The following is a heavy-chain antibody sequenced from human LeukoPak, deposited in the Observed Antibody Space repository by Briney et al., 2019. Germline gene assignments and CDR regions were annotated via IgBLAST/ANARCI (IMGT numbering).Heavy chain of an antibody. CDR1: GGSFSGYY. CDR2: INHSGST. CDR3: ARAPYYYGSGRAPPLNV. J-gene: IGHJ6*02. Sequence: PSETLSLTCAVYGGSFSGYYWSWIRQPPGKGLEWIGEINHSGSTNYNPSLKSRVTISVDTSKNQLSLKLSSVTAADTAVYYCARAPYYYGSGRAPPLNVWGQGTTVTVSS. D-gene: IGHD3-10*01. V-gene: IGHV4-34*01.